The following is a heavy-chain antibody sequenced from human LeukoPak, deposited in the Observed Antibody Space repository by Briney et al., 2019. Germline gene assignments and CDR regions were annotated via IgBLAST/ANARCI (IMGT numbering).Heavy chain of an antibody. CDR2: ISSSSSYI. D-gene: IGHD3-3*01. J-gene: IGHJ4*02. CDR1: GFTFSSYS. CDR3: ARDDDWSVDY. V-gene: IGHV3-21*01. Sequence: PGGSLVLSCAASGFTFSSYSMNWVRQAPGKGLEWVSSISSSSSYIYYADSVKGRFTISRDNAKNSLYLQMNSLRAEDTAVYYCARDDDWSVDYWGQGTLVTVSS.